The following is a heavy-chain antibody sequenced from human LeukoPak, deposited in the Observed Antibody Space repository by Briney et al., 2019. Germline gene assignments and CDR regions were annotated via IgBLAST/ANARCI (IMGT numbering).Heavy chain of an antibody. D-gene: IGHD3-22*01. CDR3: AREENDSSGYYSAY. CDR1: GFTFSSYW. J-gene: IGHJ4*02. Sequence: GGSLRLSCAASGFTFSSYWMNWVRQAPGKGLEWVAGISYDGSNKYYVDSVKGRFTISRDNSKNTLYLQMNSLRSDDTAVYYCAREENDSSGYYSAYWGQGTLVTVSS. CDR2: ISYDGSNK. V-gene: IGHV3-30*03.